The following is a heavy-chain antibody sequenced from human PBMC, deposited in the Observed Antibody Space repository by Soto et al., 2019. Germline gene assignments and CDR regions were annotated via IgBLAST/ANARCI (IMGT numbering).Heavy chain of an antibody. CDR1: GFTFSDFA. J-gene: IGHJ4*01. CDR3: AAPRDEYGSGVSWFTYGMDI. D-gene: IGHD3-10*01. Sequence: GGSLRLSCLASGFTFSDFAMTWVRHVPGRGLEWVASLDGAGGSTYYAESVRGRFSISRDNSQNTLFLQMKRLTVDDTAIYYCAAPRDEYGSGVSWFTYGMDIWGQGIQVTVSS. V-gene: IGHV3-23*01. CDR2: LDGAGGST.